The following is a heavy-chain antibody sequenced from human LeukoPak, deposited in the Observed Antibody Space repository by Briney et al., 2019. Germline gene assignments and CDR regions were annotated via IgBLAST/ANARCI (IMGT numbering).Heavy chain of an antibody. CDR1: GFTFSSHG. D-gene: IGHD3-10*01. V-gene: IGHV3-23*01. CDR2: ISGSGDNT. J-gene: IGHJ4*02. Sequence: GGSLRLSCAASGFTFSSHGMSWVRQAPGKGLEWVSTISGSGDNTYYADSVKGRFTISRDNSKNTLYLQMNSLRAEDTAIYYCARVTYGSGTYGAFDYWGQGTLVTVSS. CDR3: ARVTYGSGTYGAFDY.